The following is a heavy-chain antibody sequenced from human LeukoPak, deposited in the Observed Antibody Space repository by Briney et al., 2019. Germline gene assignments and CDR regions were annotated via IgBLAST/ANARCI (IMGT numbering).Heavy chain of an antibody. D-gene: IGHD3-22*01. CDR3: ARVRSGYCNDY. J-gene: IGHJ4*02. V-gene: IGHV3-7*05. CDR2: IKQDGSEK. Sequence: GGSLRVSCAASGFTFSNYYMTWVRHAPGKGLEWVVNIKQDGSEKYYVDSVKGRFTISRDNAKNSLYLQMNSLRAEDTAVYYCARVRSGYCNDYWGQGTLVTVSS. CDR1: GFTFSNYY.